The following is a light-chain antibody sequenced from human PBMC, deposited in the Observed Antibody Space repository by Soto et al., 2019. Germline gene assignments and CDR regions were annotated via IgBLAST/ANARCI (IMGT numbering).Light chain of an antibody. CDR1: QSVSSSY. V-gene: IGKV3-20*01. Sequence: EIVLTQSPGTLSLSPGERATLSCRASQSVSSSYLAWYQQKPGQTPRLLIYGASSRATGIPDRFSGSGSETDFTLTISRLEPEDFAVYSCQQYGSSPITFGPGTEVDIK. CDR2: GAS. CDR3: QQYGSSPIT. J-gene: IGKJ3*01.